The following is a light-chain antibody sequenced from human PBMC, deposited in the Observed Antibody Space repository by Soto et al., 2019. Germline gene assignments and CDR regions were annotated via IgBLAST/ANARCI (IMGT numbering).Light chain of an antibody. CDR3: QQYDNLPLT. Sequence: DIQMTQSPSSLSACVGDRVTITCQASQDISNYLNWYQQKPGKAPKLLIYDASNLETGVPSRFSGSGSGTDFTFTISSLHPEDIATYYCQQYDNLPLTFGGGTKVQIK. CDR2: DAS. CDR1: QDISNY. V-gene: IGKV1-33*01. J-gene: IGKJ4*01.